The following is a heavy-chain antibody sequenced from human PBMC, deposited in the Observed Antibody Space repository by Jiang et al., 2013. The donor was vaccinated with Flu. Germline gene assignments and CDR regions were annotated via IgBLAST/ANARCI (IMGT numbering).Heavy chain of an antibody. J-gene: IGHJ5*02. Sequence: GLVKPSQTLSLTCAVSGGSISSGGYSWSWIRQPPGKGLEWIGYIYYSGSTYYNPSLKSRVTISVDTSKNQFSLKLSSVTAADTAVYYCARGGTMVRGAPSGWFDPWGQGTLVTVSS. CDR1: GGSISSGGYS. CDR2: IYYSGST. V-gene: IGHV4-30-4*07. CDR3: ARGGTMVRGAPSGWFDP. D-gene: IGHD3-10*01.